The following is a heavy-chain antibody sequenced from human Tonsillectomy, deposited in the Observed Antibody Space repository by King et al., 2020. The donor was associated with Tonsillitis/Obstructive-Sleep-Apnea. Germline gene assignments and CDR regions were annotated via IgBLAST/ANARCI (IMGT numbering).Heavy chain of an antibody. CDR3: TTDLRLLTY. Sequence: VQLVESGGGLVKPGGALRLSCAASGFTFSHARMSWVRQAPGKGLEWVGRIKSKTDGGTTDYAAPAKGRFTISSDDSKNTLYLQMNSLNTEDTAVYYCTTDLRLLTYWGQGTLVTVSS. D-gene: IGHD3-9*01. V-gene: IGHV3-15*01. CDR2: IKSKTDGGTT. CDR1: GFTFSHAR. J-gene: IGHJ4*02.